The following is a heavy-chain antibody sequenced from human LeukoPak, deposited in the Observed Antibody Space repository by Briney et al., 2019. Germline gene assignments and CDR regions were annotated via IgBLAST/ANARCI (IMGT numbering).Heavy chain of an antibody. V-gene: IGHV3-11*04. J-gene: IGHJ4*02. D-gene: IGHD6-19*01. CDR2: ISSSGSTI. Sequence: GGSLRLSCAASGFTFSDYYMSWIRQAPGKGLEWVSYISSSGSTIYYADSVEGRFAISRDNAKNSLYLQMNSLRAEDTAVYYCARAHLYSSGVDYWGQGTLVTVSS. CDR1: GFTFSDYY. CDR3: ARAHLYSSGVDY.